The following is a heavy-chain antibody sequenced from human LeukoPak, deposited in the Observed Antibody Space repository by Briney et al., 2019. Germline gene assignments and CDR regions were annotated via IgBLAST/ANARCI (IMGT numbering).Heavy chain of an antibody. CDR2: INHSGST. Sequence: TTSQTLSLTCTVSGGSISSGGYYWSWIRQPPGKGLEWIGEINHSGSTNYNPSLKSRVTISVDTSKNQFSLKLSSVTAADTAVYYCARGSDIVVVTHYWSQGTLVTVSS. D-gene: IGHD2-21*02. J-gene: IGHJ4*02. CDR3: ARGSDIVVVTHY. V-gene: IGHV4-30-2*01. CDR1: GGSISSGGYY.